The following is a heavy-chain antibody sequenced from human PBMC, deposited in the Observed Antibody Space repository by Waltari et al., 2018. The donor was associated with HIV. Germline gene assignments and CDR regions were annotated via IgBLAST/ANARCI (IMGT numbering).Heavy chain of an antibody. D-gene: IGHD1-26*01. CDR2: ISSSGSTI. CDR1: GFTFSTYE. Sequence: EVQVVESGGGLVQPGGSLRLSCAASGFTFSTYEMNWVRQAPGKGLEGVSDISSSGSTIYYADSVKGRFTISRDNAKNALYLQMNSLRAEDTAVYFCARDGSSYYGLDYWGRGTLVTVSS. CDR3: ARDGSSYYGLDY. J-gene: IGHJ4*02. V-gene: IGHV3-48*03.